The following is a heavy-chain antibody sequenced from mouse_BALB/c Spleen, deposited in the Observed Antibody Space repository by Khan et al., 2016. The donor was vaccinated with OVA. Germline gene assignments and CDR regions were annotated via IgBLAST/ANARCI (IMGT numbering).Heavy chain of an antibody. CDR1: GFTFRNYA. Sequence: LVQSGGGLVKPGGSLKVSCAASGFTFRNYAMSWVRQTPEKRLEWVASISSGGNTYYPDNVKGRFTISRDNARNILYLQMSSLRSEDTAMYYCASDYWFVYWGQGTLLTVSA. V-gene: IGHV5-6-5*01. D-gene: IGHD2-13*01. CDR3: ASDYWFVY. CDR2: ISSGGNT. J-gene: IGHJ3*01.